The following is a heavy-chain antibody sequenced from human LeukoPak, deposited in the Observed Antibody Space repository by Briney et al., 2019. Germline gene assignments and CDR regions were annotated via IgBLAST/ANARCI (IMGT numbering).Heavy chain of an antibody. D-gene: IGHD3-3*01. CDR3: ARGRQFLEWLSPLDY. J-gene: IGHJ4*02. CDR1: GGTFSSYA. Sequence: EASVKVSCKASGGTFSSYAISWVRQAPGQGLEWMGGIIPIFGTANYAQKFQGRVTITADESTSTAYMELSSLRSEDTAVYYCARGRQFLEWLSPLDYWGQGTLVTVSS. V-gene: IGHV1-69*01. CDR2: IIPIFGTA.